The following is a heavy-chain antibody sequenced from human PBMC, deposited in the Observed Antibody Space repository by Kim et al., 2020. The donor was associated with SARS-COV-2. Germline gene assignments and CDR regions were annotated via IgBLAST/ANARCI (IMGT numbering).Heavy chain of an antibody. CDR3: TRDRGYYYDSSGYYYDYYYYGMDV. CDR2: IRSKANSYAT. Sequence: GGSLRLSCAASGFTFSGSAMHWVRQASGKGLEWVGRIRSKANSYATAYAASVKGRFTISRDDSKNTAYLQMNSLKTEDTAVYYYTRDRGYYYDSSGYYYDYYYYGMDVWGQGTTVTVSS. D-gene: IGHD3-22*01. J-gene: IGHJ6*02. V-gene: IGHV3-73*01. CDR1: GFTFSGSA.